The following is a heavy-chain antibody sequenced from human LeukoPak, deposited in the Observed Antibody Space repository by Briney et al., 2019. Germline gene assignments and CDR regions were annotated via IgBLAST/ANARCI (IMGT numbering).Heavy chain of an antibody. Sequence: GGALRLSCAHSGCTLRSYWRSWVRQAPGNGLEWLANIKQDGSEKYYVDSVKGRFTISRNNAKNSVYLQMETLVDEYTAQCYGASLPITIFGVVQQLGLAFDYGGQGTLVTVSS. D-gene: IGHD3-3*01. CDR2: IKQDGSEK. CDR1: GCTLRSYW. J-gene: IGHJ4*02. CDR3: ASLPITIFGVVQQLGLAFDY. V-gene: IGHV3-7*01.